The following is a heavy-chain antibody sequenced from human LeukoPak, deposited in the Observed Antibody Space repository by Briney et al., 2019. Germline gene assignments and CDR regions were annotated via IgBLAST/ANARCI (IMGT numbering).Heavy chain of an antibody. J-gene: IGHJ6*02. D-gene: IGHD1-26*01. CDR2: FVTAVGET. V-gene: IGHV1-24*01. Sequence: APRKVSCKASRYTLPELSVTSVRQSAGNRVECLRGFVTAVGETFHAQKFQGRVTMTEDTSTDTAYMELSSLRSEDTAVYFCATDGGSQRYYYFGMDVWGQRPTVSVPS. CDR3: ATDGGSQRYYYFGMDV. CDR1: RYTLPELS.